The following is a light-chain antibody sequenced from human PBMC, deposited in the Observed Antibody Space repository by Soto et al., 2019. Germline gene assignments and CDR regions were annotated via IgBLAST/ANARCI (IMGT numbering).Light chain of an antibody. Sequence: EIVMTQSPATLSVSPGERATLSCRASQSVNSNVAWYQQKPGQAPRLLIYGASKRATGIPDRFSGSGSGTEFTLTISSLQSEDFATYYCQQYKSFWTFGQGTKVDIK. J-gene: IGKJ1*01. CDR1: QSVNSN. V-gene: IGKV3D-15*01. CDR2: GAS. CDR3: QQYKSFWT.